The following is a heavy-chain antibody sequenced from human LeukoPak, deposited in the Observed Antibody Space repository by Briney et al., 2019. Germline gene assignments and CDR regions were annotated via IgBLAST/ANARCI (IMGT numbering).Heavy chain of an antibody. V-gene: IGHV3-74*01. D-gene: IGHD1-26*01. CDR2: ITNDGSST. Sequence: GGSLRLSCAASGLTFSSHWMHWVRQAPGKGLVWVSRITNDGSSTTYADSVKGRFTISRDNSKNTLYLQVNSLRAEDTAVYYCAKGGKWDVTPFDYWGQGTLVTVSS. CDR3: AKGGKWDVTPFDY. J-gene: IGHJ4*02. CDR1: GLTFSSHW.